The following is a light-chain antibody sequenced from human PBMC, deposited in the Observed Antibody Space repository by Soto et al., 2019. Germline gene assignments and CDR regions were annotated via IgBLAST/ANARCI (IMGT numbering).Light chain of an antibody. J-gene: IGLJ2*01. CDR3: QSYDSSLGAAV. CDR2: GNT. CDR1: SSNIGAGYD. Sequence: QSVLTQPPSVSGSPGQWVTISCTGSSSNIGAGYDVHWYQQLPGTAPKLLIYGNTNRPSGVPNRFSGSKSGTSASLAISGLEAEDDDDYYCQSYDSSLGAAVFGGGTKVTVL. V-gene: IGLV1-40*01.